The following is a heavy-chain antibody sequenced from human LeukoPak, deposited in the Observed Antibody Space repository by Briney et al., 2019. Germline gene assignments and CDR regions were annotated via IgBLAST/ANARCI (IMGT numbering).Heavy chain of an antibody. CDR3: ARSGGSANWFDP. J-gene: IGHJ5*02. Sequence: EASVNVSCKASGGTFSCYAISWVRQAPGQGLEWMGGIIPIFGTANYAQKFQGRVTITADKSTSTAYMELSSLRSEDTAVYYCARSGGSANWFDPWGQGTLVTVSS. CDR2: IIPIFGTA. V-gene: IGHV1-69*06. CDR1: GGTFSCYA. D-gene: IGHD2-15*01.